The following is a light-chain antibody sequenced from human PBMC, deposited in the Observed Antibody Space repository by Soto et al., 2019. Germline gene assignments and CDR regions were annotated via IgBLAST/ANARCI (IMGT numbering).Light chain of an antibody. V-gene: IGLV1-40*01. CDR3: QSYDSSLSGYV. CDR2: ANT. Sequence: QSVLTQPPSASGTPGQRVTISCSGSSSNIGSNTVNWYHHLPGTAPKLLIYANTNRPSGVPGRFSGSKSGTSASLAITGLQAEDEADYYCQSYDSSLSGYVFGTGTKVTVL. CDR1: SSNIGSNT. J-gene: IGLJ1*01.